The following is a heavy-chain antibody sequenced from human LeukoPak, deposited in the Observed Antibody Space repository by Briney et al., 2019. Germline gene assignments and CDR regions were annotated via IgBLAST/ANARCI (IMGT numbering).Heavy chain of an antibody. CDR2: IIYSGGAT. Sequence: PGGSLRLSCAASGFTFSRSAMTWVRQGPGTGLEFVASIIYSGGATYYADSVQGRVTISRDTAKDTLFLQMNSLRAEDTAVYYCAREARVGGALQYWGQGTPVTVSS. V-gene: IGHV3-23*01. CDR1: GFTFSRSA. D-gene: IGHD1-26*01. J-gene: IGHJ4*02. CDR3: AREARVGGALQY.